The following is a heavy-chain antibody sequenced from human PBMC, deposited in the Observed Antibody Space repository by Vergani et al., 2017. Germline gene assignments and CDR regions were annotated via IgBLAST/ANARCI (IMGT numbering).Heavy chain of an antibody. V-gene: IGHV4-34*01. CDR2: IDHTGRP. CDR1: GGSFTSYH. J-gene: IGHJ6*03. Sequence: QVQLQQWGGGLLKPSETLSLTCVVNGGSFTSYHWTWIRQSPGEGLEWVGDIDHTGRPEYNPSLKSRLSMSVDKYRNQFSLTLNSVTATDTAIYFCASVNTETNGHLYYYYYMDVWGQGTAVTVS. CDR3: ASVNTETNGHLYYYYYMDV. D-gene: IGHD4-11*01.